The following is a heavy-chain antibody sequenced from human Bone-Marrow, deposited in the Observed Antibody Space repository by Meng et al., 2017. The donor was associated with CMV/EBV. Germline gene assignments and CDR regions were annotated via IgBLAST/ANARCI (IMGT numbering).Heavy chain of an antibody. CDR1: GFRFGDNA. D-gene: IGHD6-6*01. V-gene: IGHV3-11*01. CDR2: IGGSATTM. Sequence: GGSLRLSCAASGFRFGDNAMAWIRQAPGKGPEWVSYIGGSATTMYYSDSVKGRFVISRDNAQNSLYLQMNSLRDEDMAVYYRARLEGTVAAFDYWGQGTLVTVSS. J-gene: IGHJ4*02. CDR3: ARLEGTVAAFDY.